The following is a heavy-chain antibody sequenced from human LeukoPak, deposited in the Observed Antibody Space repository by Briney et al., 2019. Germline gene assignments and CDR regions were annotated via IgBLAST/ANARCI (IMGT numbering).Heavy chain of an antibody. D-gene: IGHD5-24*01. CDR2: IYYSGST. V-gene: IGHV4-59*01. CDR1: GGPISSYY. Sequence: SETLSLTCTVSGGPISSYYWSWIRQPPGRGLEWIGYIYYSGSTNYTPSLKSRVTISVDTSKNQFSLKLSSVTAADTAVYYCARGRKRWLQFGYYYGMDVWGQGTTVTVSS. CDR3: ARGRKRWLQFGYYYGMDV. J-gene: IGHJ6*02.